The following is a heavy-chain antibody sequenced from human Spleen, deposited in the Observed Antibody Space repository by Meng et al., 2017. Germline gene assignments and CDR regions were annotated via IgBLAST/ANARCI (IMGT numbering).Heavy chain of an antibody. CDR2: IHPSGHP. V-gene: IGHV1-2*02. CDR3: VKHSIDWSLDS. CDR1: AYSFTDYC. D-gene: IGHD6-19*01. Sequence: QMQLVKSGAEVKKHGAPDKVSCKASAYSFTDYCVHWVRQAPEQGLEWMGWIHPSGHPTYAQKFQGRVTMTIDTSTTTASMELRSLRSDDSALYYCVKHSIDWSLDSWGQGTLVTVSS. J-gene: IGHJ4*02.